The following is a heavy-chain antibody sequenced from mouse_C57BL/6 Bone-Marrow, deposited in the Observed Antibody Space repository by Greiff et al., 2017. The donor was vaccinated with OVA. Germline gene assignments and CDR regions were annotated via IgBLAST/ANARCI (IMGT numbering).Heavy chain of an antibody. CDR3: ARRTTVVATRGFYFDY. CDR1: GYSFTGYY. Sequence: VQLKQSGPELVKPGASVKISCKASGYSFTGYYMHWVKQSHGNILDWIGYIYPYNGVSSYNQKFKGKATLTVDKSSSTAYMELRSLTSEDSAVYYCARRTTVVATRGFYFDYWGQGTTLTVSS. J-gene: IGHJ2*01. D-gene: IGHD1-1*01. CDR2: IYPYNGVS. V-gene: IGHV1-31*01.